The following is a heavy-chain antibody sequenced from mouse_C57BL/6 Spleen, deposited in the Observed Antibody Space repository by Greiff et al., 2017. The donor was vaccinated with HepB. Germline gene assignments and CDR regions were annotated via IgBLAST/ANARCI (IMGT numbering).Heavy chain of an antibody. D-gene: IGHD1-1*01. V-gene: IGHV1-4*01. CDR1: GYTFTSYT. J-gene: IGHJ1*03. CDR3: ARVGPYYGSSYGYFDV. Sequence: QVQLKESGAELARPGASVKMSCKASGYTFTSYTMHWVKQRPGQGLEWIGYINPSSGYTKYNQKFKDKATLTADKSSSTAYMQLSSLTSEDSAVYYCARVGPYYGSSYGYFDVWGTGTTVTVSS. CDR2: INPSSGYT.